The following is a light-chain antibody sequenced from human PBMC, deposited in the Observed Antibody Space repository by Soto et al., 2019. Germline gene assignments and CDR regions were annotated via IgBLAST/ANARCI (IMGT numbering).Light chain of an antibody. Sequence: QSVLTQPRSVSGSPGQSVTISCTGTSSDVGGYNYVSWYQQHPGKAHKLMIYDVSKRPSGVPDRFSGSKSGNTASLTISGLQAEDEADYYCCSYAGSYNWVFGGGTKLTVL. CDR2: DVS. CDR3: CSYAGSYNWV. V-gene: IGLV2-11*01. J-gene: IGLJ3*02. CDR1: SSDVGGYNY.